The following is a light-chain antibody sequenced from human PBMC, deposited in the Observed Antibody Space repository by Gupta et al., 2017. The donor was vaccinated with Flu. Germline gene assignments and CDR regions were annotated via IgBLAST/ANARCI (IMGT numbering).Light chain of an antibody. CDR3: QFSDRGLRAV. Sequence: QSALTHPPSVSGVPVPRVTISCTGSSSNIGAGYDVHWYQQLPGTEPKRLIHGNSNRHSGVPDRGSGAKSGGYASLVSTGIQAEDEADDDCQFSDRGLRAVFGGGTQVPVL. V-gene: IGLV1-40*01. CDR2: GNS. CDR1: SSNIGAGYD. J-gene: IGLJ7*01.